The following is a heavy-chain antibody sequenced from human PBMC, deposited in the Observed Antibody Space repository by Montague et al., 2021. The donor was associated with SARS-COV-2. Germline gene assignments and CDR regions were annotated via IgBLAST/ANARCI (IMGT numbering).Heavy chain of an antibody. CDR3: ARDREITMVRGAPLYGMDA. CDR2: ISYDGSNK. D-gene: IGHD3-10*01. J-gene: IGHJ6*02. V-gene: IGHV3-30-3*01. CDR1: GFPFSSYA. Sequence: SRRLSCAASGFPFSSYAMHLVRQAPGKGLEWVAVISYDGSNKYYADSVKGRFTISRDNSKNTLYLQMNSLRAEDTAVYYCARDREITMVRGAPLYGMDAWGQGTTVTVSS.